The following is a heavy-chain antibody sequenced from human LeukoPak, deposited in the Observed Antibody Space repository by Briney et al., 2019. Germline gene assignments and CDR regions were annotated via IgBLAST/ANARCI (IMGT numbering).Heavy chain of an antibody. CDR1: GYTLTELS. J-gene: IGHJ3*02. Sequence: ASVKVSCKVSGYTLTELSMHWVRQAPGKGLEWMGGFDPEDGETIYAQKCQGRVTMTEDTSTDTAYLELSSLRSEDTAVYYCATYPLGYCTNGVCPRGAFDIWGQGTMVTVSS. CDR2: FDPEDGET. V-gene: IGHV1-24*01. D-gene: IGHD2-8*01. CDR3: ATYPLGYCTNGVCPRGAFDI.